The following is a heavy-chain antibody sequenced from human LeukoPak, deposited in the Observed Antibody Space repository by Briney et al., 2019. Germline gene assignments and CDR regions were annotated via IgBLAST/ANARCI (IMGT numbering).Heavy chain of an antibody. CDR3: ARLSGYCSRTCCYTYMDV. V-gene: IGHV5-51*01. CDR1: GYSFAGYW. J-gene: IGHJ6*03. Sequence: GESLKSSCEGSGYSFAGYWIGWVRQMPGKGLEWMGIIHPGDSDTRYSPSFEGQVTISVDKSISTAYLQWSSLEASDTAMYYCARLSGYCSRTCCYTYMDVWGKGTTVTVSS. CDR2: IHPGDSDT. D-gene: IGHD2-2*01.